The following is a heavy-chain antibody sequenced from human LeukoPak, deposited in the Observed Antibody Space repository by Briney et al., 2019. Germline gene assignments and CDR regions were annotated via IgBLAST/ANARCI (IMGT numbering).Heavy chain of an antibody. V-gene: IGHV3-21*01. CDR2: ISSSSSYI. D-gene: IGHD3-22*01. CDR3: ARAIYDYYDCSGSGSRLFDY. Sequence: PGGSLRLSCAASGYTFSSYSMNWVRQAPGKGLEWGSSISSSSSYIYYADSVKGRFTIPRDNAKNSLYLQMNSLRAEDTAVYYCARAIYDYYDCSGSGSRLFDYWGQRTLVTVSS. CDR1: GYTFSSYS. J-gene: IGHJ4*02.